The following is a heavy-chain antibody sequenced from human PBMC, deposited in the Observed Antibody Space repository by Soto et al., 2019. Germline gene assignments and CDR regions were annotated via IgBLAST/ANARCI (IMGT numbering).Heavy chain of an antibody. CDR3: ARHHDY. CDR1: GGSISRYY. V-gene: IGHV4-59*08. J-gene: IGHJ4*02. Sequence: SGTLSLTCTVSGGSISRYYWSWIRQPPGKGLEWIGYIYYSGSTNYNPSLKSRVTISVDTSKNQFSLKLSSVTAADTAVYYCARHHDYWGQGTLVTVSS. CDR2: IYYSGST.